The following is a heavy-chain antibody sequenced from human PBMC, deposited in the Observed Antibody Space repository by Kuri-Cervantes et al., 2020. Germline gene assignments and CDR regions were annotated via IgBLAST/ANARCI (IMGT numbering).Heavy chain of an antibody. CDR2: IYYSGST. Sequence: SETLSLTCTVSGGSISSNSHYWGWIRQPPGKGLEWIGRIYYSGSTYYNPSLKSRVTISVDTSKNQFSLKLSSVTAADTAVYYCARQRGSPSFDYWGQGTLVTVSS. D-gene: IGHD6-13*01. J-gene: IGHJ4*02. CDR3: ARQRGSPSFDY. V-gene: IGHV4-39*01. CDR1: GGSISSNSHY.